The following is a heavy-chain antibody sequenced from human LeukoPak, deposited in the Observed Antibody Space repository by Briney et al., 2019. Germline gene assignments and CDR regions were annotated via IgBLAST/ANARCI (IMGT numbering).Heavy chain of an antibody. CDR3: ARGSGIAAAVRFDY. D-gene: IGHD6-13*01. Sequence: ASVKVSCKASGGTFSSYAISWVRQAPGQGLEWMGWISAYNGNTNYAQKLQGRVTMTTDTSTSTAYMELRSLRSDDTAVYYCARGSGIAAAVRFDYWGQGTLVTVSS. CDR2: ISAYNGNT. V-gene: IGHV1-18*01. J-gene: IGHJ4*02. CDR1: GGTFSSYA.